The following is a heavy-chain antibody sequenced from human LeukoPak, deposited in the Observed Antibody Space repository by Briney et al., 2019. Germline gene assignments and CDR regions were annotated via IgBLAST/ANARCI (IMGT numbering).Heavy chain of an antibody. J-gene: IGHJ4*02. CDR1: GFTFSSYA. V-gene: IGHV3-23*01. D-gene: IGHD6-19*01. CDR2: ISGSGGSA. Sequence: PGGSLRLSCAASGFTFSSYAMSWVRQAPGKGLEWVSAISGSGGSAYYAASVKGRFTISRDNSKNTLYLQMNSLRAEDTAVYYCAKTYSSGWTKFDYWGQGTLVTVSS. CDR3: AKTYSSGWTKFDY.